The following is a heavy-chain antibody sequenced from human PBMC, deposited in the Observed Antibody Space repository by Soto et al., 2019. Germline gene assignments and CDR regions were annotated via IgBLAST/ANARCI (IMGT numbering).Heavy chain of an antibody. D-gene: IGHD2-8*01. V-gene: IGHV1-69*01. CDR3: ARGMGRYFDL. Sequence: QVQLVQSGAEVKRPGSSVKVSCKASGDMFRNSAFTWVRQAPGQGLAWMGVIIPLFRKTDVAQKFQGRVNFTADESTSSLYMEVSSLTSEDTAVYYCARGMGRYFDLWGRGTLVTVSS. CDR2: IIPLFRKT. CDR1: GDMFRNSA. J-gene: IGHJ2*01.